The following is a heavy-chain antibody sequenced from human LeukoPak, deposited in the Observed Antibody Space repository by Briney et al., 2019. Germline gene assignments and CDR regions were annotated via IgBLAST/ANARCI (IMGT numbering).Heavy chain of an antibody. V-gene: IGHV3-23*01. J-gene: IGHJ4*02. Sequence: GGSLRLSCAASGFTFSSYAMSWVRQAPGKGLEWASAISGSGGSTYYADPVKGRFTISRDNSKNTLYLQMNSLRAEDTAVYYCAKVGDYYDSSGYYLMDYWGQGTLVTVSS. CDR3: AKVGDYYDSSGYYLMDY. CDR2: ISGSGGST. CDR1: GFTFSSYA. D-gene: IGHD3-22*01.